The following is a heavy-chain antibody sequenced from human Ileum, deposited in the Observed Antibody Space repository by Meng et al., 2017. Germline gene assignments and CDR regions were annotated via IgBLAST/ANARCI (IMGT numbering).Heavy chain of an antibody. Sequence: QVQLQESGPGLVKPSQTLSLTCTVSGGSISCGDYYWSWIRQPPGKGLEWIGYIYYSGSTYDNPSLKSRVTISVDTSKNQFSLKLSSVTAADTAVYYCARENTIFGVVWGSWFDPWGQGTLVTVSS. CDR3: ARENTIFGVVWGSWFDP. D-gene: IGHD3-3*01. CDR2: IYYSGST. CDR1: GGSISCGDYY. V-gene: IGHV4-30-4*01. J-gene: IGHJ5*02.